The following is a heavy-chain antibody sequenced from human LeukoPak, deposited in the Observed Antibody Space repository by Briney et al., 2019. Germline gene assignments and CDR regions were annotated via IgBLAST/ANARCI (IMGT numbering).Heavy chain of an antibody. J-gene: IGHJ4*02. V-gene: IGHV3-48*01. CDR2: IDARSGIT. CDR1: GFTFTIFG. D-gene: IGHD6-13*01. CDR3: ARQSGGSSWTLDY. Sequence: GGSLSLSCAASGFTFTIFGLNWVRQAPGKGPEWVSYIDARSGITYYADSVQGRFTLSRDNARESVFLQMDSLRVDDTAVYYCARQSGGSSWTLDYWGQGTLVTVSS.